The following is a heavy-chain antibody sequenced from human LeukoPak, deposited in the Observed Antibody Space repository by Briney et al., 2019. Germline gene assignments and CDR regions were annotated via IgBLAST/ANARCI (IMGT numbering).Heavy chain of an antibody. D-gene: IGHD6-13*01. CDR2: IIPIFGTA. Sequence: ASVKVSCKASGGTFSSYAISWVRQAPGQGLEWMGGIIPIFGTANYAQKFQGRVTITTDESTSTAYMELSSLRSEDTAVYYCARGMDSSSWYGRGSFDYWGQGTLVTVSS. CDR3: ARGMDSSSWYGRGSFDY. V-gene: IGHV1-69*05. CDR1: GGTFSSYA. J-gene: IGHJ4*02.